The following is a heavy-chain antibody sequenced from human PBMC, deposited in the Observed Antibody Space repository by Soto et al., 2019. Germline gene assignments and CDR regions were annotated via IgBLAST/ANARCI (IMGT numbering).Heavy chain of an antibody. Sequence: QVQLVQSGAEGKKPGASVKVYCETSGYTFANYPMHWVRQAPGQTLEWMGWINAGNGYTKYSQKSQGRVTITRDTSASTAYMELSSLRSEDTAVYYCARAKIITTLDYWGQGTLVTVSS. CDR3: ARAKIITTLDY. CDR2: INAGNGYT. CDR1: GYTFANYP. V-gene: IGHV1-3*01. D-gene: IGHD3-10*01. J-gene: IGHJ4*02.